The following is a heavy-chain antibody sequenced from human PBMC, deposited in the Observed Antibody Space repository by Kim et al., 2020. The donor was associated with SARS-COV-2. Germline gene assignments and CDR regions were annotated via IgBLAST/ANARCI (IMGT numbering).Heavy chain of an antibody. CDR3: AIFYGSGVYYPGENWFDR. CDR1: GGSMDNSNYY. D-gene: IGHD3-10*01. Sequence: SETLSLTCTVSGGSMDNSNYYWGWIRQTPGTGLEWLGTIDYYGNAYSTTSLRSRVTAFVDKSKNQFSLHLTSATAADAGLYYCAIFYGSGVYYPGENWFDRWGQGARVTVSS. J-gene: IGHJ5*02. V-gene: IGHV4-39*01. CDR2: IDYYGNA.